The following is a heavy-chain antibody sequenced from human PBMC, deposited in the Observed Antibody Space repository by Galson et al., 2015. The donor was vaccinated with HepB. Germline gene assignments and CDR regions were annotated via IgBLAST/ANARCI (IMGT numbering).Heavy chain of an antibody. J-gene: IGHJ4*02. CDR2: ISSSSSYI. V-gene: IGHV3-21*04. Sequence: ETLSLTCTVSGGSISSSSYYWGWIRQPPGKGLEWVSSISSSSSYIYYADSVKGRFTISRDNAKNSLYLQMNSLRAEDTAVYYCAKDLRKPGPDYWGQGTLVTVSS. CDR3: AKDLRKPGPDY. CDR1: GGSISSSS.